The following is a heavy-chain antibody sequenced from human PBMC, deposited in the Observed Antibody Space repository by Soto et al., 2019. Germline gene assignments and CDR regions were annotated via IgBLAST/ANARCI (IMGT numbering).Heavy chain of an antibody. CDR1: GFIFNNDA. J-gene: IGHJ4*02. V-gene: IGHV3-23*01. CDR2: ISANGGGT. Sequence: EVQLWESGGVLVQPGGSLRISCAASGFIFNNDAMTWFSQCPGKGLEWVSAISANGGGTYYTDSVKGRFTISRDNSKNMLYLQMNSLRAEDTAIYYCAKAPYSSSPEFDYWGQGALVTVSS. D-gene: IGHD6-6*01. CDR3: AKAPYSSSPEFDY.